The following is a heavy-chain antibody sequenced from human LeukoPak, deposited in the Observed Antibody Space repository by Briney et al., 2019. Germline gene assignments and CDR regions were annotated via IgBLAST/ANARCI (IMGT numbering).Heavy chain of an antibody. CDR1: GFTFSRYW. D-gene: IGHD1-26*01. Sequence: QPGGSLRLSCAASGFTFSRYWMHWVRQAPGKGLVWVSCIKSDGSSTNIADSAKGRFTISRDNAKNTVYLQMNSLRAEDTAVYYCVRDNRSYNFDYWGQGTLVTVSS. J-gene: IGHJ4*02. CDR2: IKSDGSST. CDR3: VRDNRSYNFDY. V-gene: IGHV3-74*01.